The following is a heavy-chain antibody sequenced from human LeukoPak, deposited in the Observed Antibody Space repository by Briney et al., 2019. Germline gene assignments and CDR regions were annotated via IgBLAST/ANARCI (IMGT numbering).Heavy chain of an antibody. CDR2: ISSSSSYI. Sequence: GGSPRLSRAASGFTLSSYSMSWVRQAPGEGLEWVSSISSSSSYIYYADSVKGRFTISRDNAKNSLYLQMDSLRAEDTAVYYCAREESVRLGDANGTDGGGKGTTVTASA. J-gene: IGHJ6*01. CDR3: AREESVRLGDANGTDG. D-gene: IGHD3-16*01. CDR1: GFTLSSYS. V-gene: IGHV3-21*01.